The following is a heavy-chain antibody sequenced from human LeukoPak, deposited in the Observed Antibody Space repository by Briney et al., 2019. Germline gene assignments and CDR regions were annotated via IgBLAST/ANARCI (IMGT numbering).Heavy chain of an antibody. Sequence: ASVTVSCKASGYTFTGYYMHWVRQAPGQGLEWMGRINPNSGGTNYAQKFQGRVTMTRDTSISTAYMELSRLRSDDTAVYYCASGYCSSTSCHGFIDYWGQGTLVTVSS. CDR2: INPNSGGT. CDR3: ASGYCSSTSCHGFIDY. J-gene: IGHJ4*02. D-gene: IGHD2-2*01. V-gene: IGHV1-2*06. CDR1: GYTFTGYY.